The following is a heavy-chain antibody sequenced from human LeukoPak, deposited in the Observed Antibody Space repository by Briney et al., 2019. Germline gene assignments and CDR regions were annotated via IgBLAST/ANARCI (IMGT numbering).Heavy chain of an antibody. CDR1: GGSISSYY. J-gene: IGHJ6*03. V-gene: IGHV4-59*01. Sequence: SETLSLTCTVSGGSISSYYWSWIRQPPGKGLEWIGNIFYSGSTNYNPSLKSRVTISVDTSKNQFSLKLTSLTAAGTAVYYCARTAGYYYYMDVWGKGTTVTVSS. CDR3: ARTAGYYYYMDV. CDR2: IFYSGST.